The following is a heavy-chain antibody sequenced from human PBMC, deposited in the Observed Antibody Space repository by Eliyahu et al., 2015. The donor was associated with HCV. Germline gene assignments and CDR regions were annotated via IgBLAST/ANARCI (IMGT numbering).Heavy chain of an antibody. Sequence: EVQLLESGGDLVQPGGSLXLSCXASGFXFRTYAMSWVXQAPGKGXGWLSAISSSGGGTFHADSVKGRFTISRDNSKDTLYLQMDSLRVDDTAVYFCAKLIDESSSGNYFDYWGQGTQVTVSS. J-gene: IGHJ4*02. CDR3: AKLIDESSSGNYFDY. CDR2: ISSSGGGT. V-gene: IGHV3-23*01. D-gene: IGHD6-6*01. CDR1: GFXFRTYA.